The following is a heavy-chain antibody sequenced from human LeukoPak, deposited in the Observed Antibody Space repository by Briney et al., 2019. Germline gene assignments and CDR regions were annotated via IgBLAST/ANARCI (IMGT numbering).Heavy chain of an antibody. Sequence: NPSATLSLTWAVSGGSISSYYWSWIRQPAGKGLEWIGRIYTSGSTNYNPSLKSRVTMSVDTSKNQFSLKLSSVTAADTAVYYCARALGVTGAFDIWGQGTMVTVSS. CDR2: IYTSGST. V-gene: IGHV4-4*07. CDR1: GGSISSYY. D-gene: IGHD3-10*01. J-gene: IGHJ3*02. CDR3: ARALGVTGAFDI.